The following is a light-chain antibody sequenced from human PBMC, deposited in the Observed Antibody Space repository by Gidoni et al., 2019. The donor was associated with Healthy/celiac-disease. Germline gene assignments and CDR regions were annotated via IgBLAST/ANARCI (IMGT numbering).Light chain of an antibody. CDR3: QQYDSTPRT. V-gene: IGKV4-1*01. CDR1: QSVLYSSKNKNY. Sequence: DIVMTQSPDSLALSLGERATINCKSSQSVLYSSKNKNYLAWYQQKPGQPPKLLIYGASTRESGVPDRFSGSGSGTDFTLTISSLQAEDVAVYYCQQYDSTPRTFGQGTKVEIK. J-gene: IGKJ1*01. CDR2: GAS.